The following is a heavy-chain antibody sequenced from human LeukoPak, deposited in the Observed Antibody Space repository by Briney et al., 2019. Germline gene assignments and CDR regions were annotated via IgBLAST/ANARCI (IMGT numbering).Heavy chain of an antibody. J-gene: IGHJ5*02. CDR1: GGSFRGYY. D-gene: IGHD3-3*01. CDR2: MNHSGST. CDR3: ARGFGVVIAYNWFDP. Sequence: PSETLSLTCAVYGGSFRGYYWRWIRQPPGKGGEWRGEMNHSGSTNYNPSLKSRVTISVDTSKNQFSLKLSSVTAADTAVYYCARGFGVVIAYNWFDPWGQGTLVTVSS. V-gene: IGHV4-34*01.